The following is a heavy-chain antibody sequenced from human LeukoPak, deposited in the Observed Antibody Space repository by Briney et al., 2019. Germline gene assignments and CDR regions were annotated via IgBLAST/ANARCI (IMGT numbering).Heavy chain of an antibody. Sequence: ASVKVSCKASGYTFASYDINWVRQAPGQGLEWMGWMNPNSGNTDYAQKFQGRVTMTRNSSIGTAYMELSSLRSDDTAVYYCARYDGESGHNRYYFDFWGQGTLVTVSS. J-gene: IGHJ4*02. V-gene: IGHV1-8*01. D-gene: IGHD1-14*01. CDR1: GYTFASYD. CDR3: ARYDGESGHNRYYFDF. CDR2: MNPNSGNT.